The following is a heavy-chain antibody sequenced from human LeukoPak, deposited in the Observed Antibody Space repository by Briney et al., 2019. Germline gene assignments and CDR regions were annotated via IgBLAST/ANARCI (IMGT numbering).Heavy chain of an antibody. D-gene: IGHD2-21*01. CDR3: ARDPLGDSTYYFDY. CDR1: GFTFSSYA. V-gene: IGHV3-30*04. J-gene: IGHJ4*02. CDR2: ISYDGSNK. Sequence: SGGSLRLSCAASGFTFSSYAMHWVRQAPGKGLEWVAVISYDGSNKYYADSVKGRFTISRDNSKNTLYLQMNSLRAEDTAVYYCARDPLGDSTYYFDYWGQGTLVTVSS.